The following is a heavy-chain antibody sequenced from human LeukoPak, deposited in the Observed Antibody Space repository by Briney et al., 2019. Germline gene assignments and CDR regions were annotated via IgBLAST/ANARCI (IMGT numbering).Heavy chain of an antibody. D-gene: IGHD3-22*01. CDR3: AKDRYYDSSGYYYYFDY. J-gene: IGHJ4*02. CDR2: IRSDGRDK. Sequence: GESLGLSCAASGFTFSSYGMNWVRQAPGKGLQWVAFIRSDGRDKYYEDSVKGRFTISRDNSKNTLDLQMNSLTVEDTAVYYCAKDRYYDSSGYYYYFDYWGQGTLVTVSS. CDR1: GFTFSSYG. V-gene: IGHV3-30*02.